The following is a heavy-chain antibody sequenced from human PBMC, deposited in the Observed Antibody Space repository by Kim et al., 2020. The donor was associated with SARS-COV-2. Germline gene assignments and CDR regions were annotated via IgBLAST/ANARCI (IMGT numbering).Heavy chain of an antibody. V-gene: IGHV3-15*01. CDR1: GFTFSNAY. CDR3: STDSRSRGVDY. Sequence: GGSLRLSCADSGFTFSNAYMSWVRQAPGKGLEWVGRIRTKTDGETADYAAPVKGRFTISRDDSKNTLYLQMNSLTTEDKAVYYCSTDSRSRGVDYWGQGTLVAVSS. D-gene: IGHD2-2*01. CDR2: IRTKTDGETA. J-gene: IGHJ4*02.